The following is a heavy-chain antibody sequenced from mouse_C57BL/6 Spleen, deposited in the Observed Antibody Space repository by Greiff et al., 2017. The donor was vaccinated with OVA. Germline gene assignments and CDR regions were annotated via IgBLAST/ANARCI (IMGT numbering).Heavy chain of an antibody. J-gene: IGHJ4*01. CDR1: GYTFTSYW. Sequence: QVQLKQPGAELVMPGASVKLSCKASGYTFTSYWMHWVKQRPGQGLEWIGEIDPSDSYTNYNQKFKGKSTLTVDKSSSTAYMQLSSLTSEDSAVYYCARRELQTDYYAMDYWGQGTSVTVSS. CDR2: IDPSDSYT. CDR3: ARRELQTDYYAMDY. V-gene: IGHV1-69*01.